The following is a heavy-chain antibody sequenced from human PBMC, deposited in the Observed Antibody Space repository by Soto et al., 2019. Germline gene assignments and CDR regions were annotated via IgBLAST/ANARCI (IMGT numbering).Heavy chain of an antibody. CDR1: GGTLSDHG. D-gene: IGHD3-10*01. CDR2: TIPVFNTA. Sequence: QVQLEQSGAEVKKPGSSVKVSCKASGGTLSDHGVAWLRQAPGQGLEWMGGTIPVFNTAKYAQKFQGRVTVTADQFTNLAYLELSSRRSEDTAFYFCARGVYGSGNYYTGPSAFDIWGQGTMVIVSS. J-gene: IGHJ3*02. V-gene: IGHV1-69*01. CDR3: ARGVYGSGNYYTGPSAFDI.